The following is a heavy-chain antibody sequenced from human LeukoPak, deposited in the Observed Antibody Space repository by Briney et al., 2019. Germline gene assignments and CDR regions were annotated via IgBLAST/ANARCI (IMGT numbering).Heavy chain of an antibody. V-gene: IGHV3-53*01. CDR1: GFIVSDNY. J-gene: IGHJ4*02. CDR3: ARAVTVTTIFDY. CDR2: IYSGGTT. D-gene: IGHD4-17*01. Sequence: GGSLRLSCAASGFIVSDNYMSWVRQAPGKGLEWVSIIYSGGTTYYADSVKGRFGISRDNSKNTIYLQMNSLRAEDTAVYYCARAVTVTTIFDYWGQGTLATVSS.